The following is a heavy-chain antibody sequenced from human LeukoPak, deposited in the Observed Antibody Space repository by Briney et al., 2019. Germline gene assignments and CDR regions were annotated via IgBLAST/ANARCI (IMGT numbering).Heavy chain of an antibody. CDR3: ARAKVEDGGNSFFDY. CDR2: INPSGGST. V-gene: IGHV1-46*01. Sequence: ASVKVSCKASGYTFTSYYMHWVRQASGQGLEWMGIINPSGGSTSYAQKFQGRVTMTRDTSTSTVYVELSSLRSEDTAVYYCARAKVEDGGNSFFDYWGQGTLVTVSS. CDR1: GYTFTSYY. D-gene: IGHD4-23*01. J-gene: IGHJ4*02.